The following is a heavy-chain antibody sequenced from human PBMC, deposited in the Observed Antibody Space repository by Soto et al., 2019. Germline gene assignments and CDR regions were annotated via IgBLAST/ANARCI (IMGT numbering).Heavy chain of an antibody. Sequence: GESLKSSCKGSGYSFTSYWISWVRQMPVKGLEWMGRIDPSDFYTNYSPSFQGHVTISADKSISTAYLQWSSLKASDTAMYYCASPKVDTAMVTEDYYGMDVWGQGTTVTVS. D-gene: IGHD5-18*01. V-gene: IGHV5-10-1*01. CDR3: ASPKVDTAMVTEDYYGMDV. J-gene: IGHJ6*02. CDR1: GYSFTSYW. CDR2: IDPSDFYT.